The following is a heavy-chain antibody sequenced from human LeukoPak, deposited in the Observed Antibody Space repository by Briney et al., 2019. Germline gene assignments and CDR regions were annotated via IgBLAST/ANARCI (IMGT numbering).Heavy chain of an antibody. V-gene: IGHV3-7*03. Sequence: GGSLRLSCAASGFTFSSYWVSWVRQAPGRGREWVANIKQDGSEKYHVDSVKGRFTISRDNAKNSLYLQMNSLRAEDTAVYHCARDYYGSGSYYPIRWDYYGMDVWGKGTTVTVSS. CDR3: ARDYYGSGSYYPIRWDYYGMDV. CDR1: GFTFSSYW. CDR2: IKQDGSEK. D-gene: IGHD3-10*01. J-gene: IGHJ6*04.